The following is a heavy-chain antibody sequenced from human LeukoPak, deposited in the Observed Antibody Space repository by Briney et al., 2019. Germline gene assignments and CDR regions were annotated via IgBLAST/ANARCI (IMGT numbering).Heavy chain of an antibody. CDR3: VRDYAVERVAH. CDR1: GFTFSTCW. D-gene: IGHD5-12*01. Sequence: GGSLRLSCAASGFTFSTCWMHWVRQAPGKGLVWFSRITSDGTDTAYADSVKGRFTISRDNAKNTLYLEMNSLRAEDTAVYYCVRDYAVERVAHWGQGTLVIVSS. J-gene: IGHJ4*02. CDR2: ITSDGTDT. V-gene: IGHV3-74*01.